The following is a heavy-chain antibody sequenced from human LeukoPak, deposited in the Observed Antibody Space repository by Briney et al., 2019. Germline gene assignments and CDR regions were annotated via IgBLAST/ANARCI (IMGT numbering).Heavy chain of an antibody. D-gene: IGHD2-15*01. V-gene: IGHV4-59*01. CDR2: IYYSGST. Sequence: PSETLSLTCTVSGGSINSYYWSWIRQPPGKGLEWIGYIYYSGSTNYNPSLKSRVTISVDTSKNQFSLKLSSVTAADTAVYYCARDISGGVWGQGTLVTVSS. J-gene: IGHJ4*02. CDR3: ARDISGGV. CDR1: GGSINSYY.